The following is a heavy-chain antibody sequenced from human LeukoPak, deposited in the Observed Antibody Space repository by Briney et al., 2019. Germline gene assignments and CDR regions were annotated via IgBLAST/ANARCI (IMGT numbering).Heavy chain of an antibody. J-gene: IGHJ3*02. CDR2: ISSSGST. Sequence: SETLSLTCTVSGDSISSGDYYWSLIRQPAGKGLEWIGRISSSGSTNYNPSLKSRVTISVDTSKNQFSLKLSSVTAADTAVYFCARGPYSYDSSGAFDIWGQGTMVTVSS. CDR1: GDSISSGDYY. V-gene: IGHV4-61*02. CDR3: ARGPYSYDSSGAFDI. D-gene: IGHD3-22*01.